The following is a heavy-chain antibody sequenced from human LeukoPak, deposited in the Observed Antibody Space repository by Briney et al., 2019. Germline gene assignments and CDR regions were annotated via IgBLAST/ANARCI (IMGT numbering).Heavy chain of an antibody. J-gene: IGHJ4*02. D-gene: IGHD6-19*01. CDR2: ISYDGSSK. CDR1: GFTFSSYG. V-gene: IGHV3-30*03. CDR3: ARVVYSSGWYPHDY. Sequence: GGSLRLSCAASGFTFSSYGMHWVRQAPGKGLEWVAVISYDGSSKYYADSVKGRFTISRDNSKNTLYLQMNSLRAEDTAVYYCARVVYSSGWYPHDYWGQGTLVTVSS.